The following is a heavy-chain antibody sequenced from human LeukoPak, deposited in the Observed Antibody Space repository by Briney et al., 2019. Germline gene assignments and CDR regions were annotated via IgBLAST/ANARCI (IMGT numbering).Heavy chain of an antibody. J-gene: IGHJ4*02. D-gene: IGHD3-10*01. Sequence: PGGSLRLSCAASGFTFSAYTMNWVRQSPGKGLEWVSSISGGSSYIYYADSLKGRFTISRDNAKNSLYLQMNSLRVEDTAVYYCAKVAKYYYGSETYYFFEHWGQGTPVTASS. CDR1: GFTFSAYT. CDR2: ISGGSSYI. CDR3: AKVAKYYYGSETYYFFEH. V-gene: IGHV3-21*01.